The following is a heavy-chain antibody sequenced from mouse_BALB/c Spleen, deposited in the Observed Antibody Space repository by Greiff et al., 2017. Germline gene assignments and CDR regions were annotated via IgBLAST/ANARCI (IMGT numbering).Heavy chain of an antibody. D-gene: IGHD1-1*01. CDR2: INPSSGYT. CDR3: ARWSGSSQAWFAY. J-gene: IGHJ3*01. CDR1: GYTFTSYT. V-gene: IGHV1-4*02. Sequence: QVQLKESAAELARPGASVKMSCKASGYTFTSYTMHWVKQRPGQGLEWIGYINPSSGYTEYNQKFKDKTTLTADKSSSTAYMQLSSLTSEDSAVYYCARWSGSSQAWFAYWGQGTLVTVSA.